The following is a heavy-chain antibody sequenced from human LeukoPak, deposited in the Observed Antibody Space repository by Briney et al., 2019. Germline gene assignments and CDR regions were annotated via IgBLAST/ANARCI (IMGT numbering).Heavy chain of an antibody. Sequence: SETLSLTCTVSGGSISSGGYYWSWIRQHPGKGLEWIGYIYYSGSTYYNPSLKSRVTISVDTSKNQFSLRLSSVTAADTAVYYCARERRDGYNSHWYFDLWGRGTLVTVSS. CDR1: GGSISSGGYY. CDR2: IYYSGST. J-gene: IGHJ2*01. D-gene: IGHD5-24*01. CDR3: ARERRDGYNSHWYFDL. V-gene: IGHV4-31*03.